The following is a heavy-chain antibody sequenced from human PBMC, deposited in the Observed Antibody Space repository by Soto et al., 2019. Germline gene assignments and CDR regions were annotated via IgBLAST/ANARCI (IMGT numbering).Heavy chain of an antibody. CDR2: IIPIFGTA. CDR1: GGTFSSYA. D-gene: IGHD2-2*02. J-gene: IGHJ6*02. CDR3: ARVGCSSTSCYRGSYYYYYGMDV. Sequence: QVQLVQSGAEVKKPGSSVKVSCKASGGTFSSYAISWVRQAPGQGLEWMGGIIPIFGTANYAQKFQGRVTITADESTSTAYMELSSLRSEDTAVYYCARVGCSSTSCYRGSYYYYYGMDVWGQGTTVTVSS. V-gene: IGHV1-69*01.